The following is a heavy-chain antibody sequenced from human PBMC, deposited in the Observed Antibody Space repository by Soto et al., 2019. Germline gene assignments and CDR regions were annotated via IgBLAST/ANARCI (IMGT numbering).Heavy chain of an antibody. CDR3: ARTGTGYSSSRNFYYYYYMDV. V-gene: IGHV4-59*01. J-gene: IGHJ6*03. D-gene: IGHD6-13*01. CDR2: IYYSGST. CDR1: GGSISSYY. Sequence: PSETLSLTCTVSGGSISSYYWSWIRQPPGKGLEWIGYIYYSGSTNYNPSLNSRVTISVDTSKNQFSLKLSSVTAADTAVYYCARTGTGYSSSRNFYYYYYMDVWGKGTTVTVSS.